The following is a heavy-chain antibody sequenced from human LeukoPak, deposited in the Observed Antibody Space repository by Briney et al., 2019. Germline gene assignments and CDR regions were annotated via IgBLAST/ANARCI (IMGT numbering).Heavy chain of an antibody. CDR1: GFTFSSYG. CDR2: ISYDGSNK. D-gene: IGHD3-3*01. Sequence: GGSLRLSCAASGFTFSSYGMHWVRQAPGKGLEWVAVISYDGSNKYYADSVKGRFTISRDNSKNTLYLQMNSLRAEDTAVYYCAKAGGPEYYDFWSGYYTGGGFDYWGQGTLVTVSS. V-gene: IGHV3-30*18. CDR3: AKAGGPEYYDFWSGYYTGGGFDY. J-gene: IGHJ4*02.